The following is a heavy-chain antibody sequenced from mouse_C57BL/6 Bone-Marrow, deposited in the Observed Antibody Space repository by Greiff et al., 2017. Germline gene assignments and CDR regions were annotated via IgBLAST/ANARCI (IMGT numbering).Heavy chain of an antibody. J-gene: IGHJ3*01. CDR1: GYTFTSYG. Sequence: QVQLQQSGAELARPGASVKLSCKASGYTFTSYGIRWVKQRTGQGLEWIGEIDPSSGNTYYNEKFKGKATLTADKSSSTAYMELRSLTSEDAAVYFCARIPYYYGSGFAYWGQGTLVTVSA. D-gene: IGHD1-1*01. CDR3: ARIPYYYGSGFAY. V-gene: IGHV1-81*01. CDR2: IDPSSGNT.